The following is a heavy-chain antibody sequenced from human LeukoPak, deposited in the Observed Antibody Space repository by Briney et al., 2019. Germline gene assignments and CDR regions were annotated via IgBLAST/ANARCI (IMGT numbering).Heavy chain of an antibody. CDR2: INSDGSST. CDR1: GFTFSSYW. Sequence: PGGSLRFSCAASGFTFSSYWMHWVRQAPGKGLVWVSRINSDGSSTSYADSVKSRFTISRDNAKNTLYLQMNSLRAEDTAVYYCARRENYDILTGYYAWFDPWGQGTLVTVSS. V-gene: IGHV3-74*01. D-gene: IGHD3-9*01. CDR3: ARRENYDILTGYYAWFDP. J-gene: IGHJ5*02.